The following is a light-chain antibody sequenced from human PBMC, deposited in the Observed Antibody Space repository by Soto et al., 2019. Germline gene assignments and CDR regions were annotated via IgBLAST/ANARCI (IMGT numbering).Light chain of an antibody. J-gene: IGKJ2*01. CDR3: MQSIHWPTYT. V-gene: IGKV2-30*01. CDR2: KVS. Sequence: DVVLTQSPLSLPVTLGQPASISCRSSQSLQYSDGNTYLNWFQQRPGQSPRRLIYKVSNRDSGVPDRFSGSGSGTDFTLRISRVEAEDVGVYYCMQSIHWPTYTFGQGTKLEIK. CDR1: QSLQYSDGNTY.